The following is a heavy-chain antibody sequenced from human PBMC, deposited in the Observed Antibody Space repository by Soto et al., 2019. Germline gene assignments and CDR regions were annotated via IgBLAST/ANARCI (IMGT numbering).Heavy chain of an antibody. Sequence: ASVKVSCKASGYTFTGYYMHWVRQAPGQGLEWMGWINPNSGGTNYAQKFQGRVTLTRDTSISTAYMELSRLRSDDTAVYYCARDNANVDIGATITWVGYFDYWGQGTLVTVSS. D-gene: IGHD5-12*01. CDR1: GYTFTGYY. J-gene: IGHJ4*02. CDR2: INPNSGGT. V-gene: IGHV1-2*02. CDR3: ARDNANVDIGATITWVGYFDY.